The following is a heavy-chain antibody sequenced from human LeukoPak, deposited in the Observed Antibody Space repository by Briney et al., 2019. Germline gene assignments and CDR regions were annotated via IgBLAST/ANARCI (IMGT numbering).Heavy chain of an antibody. CDR1: GGTFSSYA. Sequence: GASVKVSCKASGGTFSSYAISWVRQAPGQGLEWMGGIIPIFGTANYAQKFQGRVTITADESTSTAYMELSNLRSEDTAVYYCARESPQGGIDYWGQGTLVTVSS. J-gene: IGHJ4*02. CDR2: IIPIFGTA. D-gene: IGHD3-16*01. CDR3: ARESPQGGIDY. V-gene: IGHV1-69*13.